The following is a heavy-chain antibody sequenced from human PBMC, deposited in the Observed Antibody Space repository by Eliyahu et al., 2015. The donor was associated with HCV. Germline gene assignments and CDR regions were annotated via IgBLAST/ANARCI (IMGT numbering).Heavy chain of an antibody. D-gene: IGHD6-13*01. CDR2: IYWDDDK. CDR3: AHSPAYSSSWYSLFDY. Sequence: QITLKESGPTLVKPTQTLTLTCTFSGFSLSTSGVGVGWIRQPPGKALEWLALIYWDDDKRYSPSLKSRLTITKDTSKNQVVLTMTNMDPVDTATYYCAHSPAYSSSWYSLFDYWGQGTLVTVSS. V-gene: IGHV2-5*02. CDR1: GFSLSTSGVG. J-gene: IGHJ4*02.